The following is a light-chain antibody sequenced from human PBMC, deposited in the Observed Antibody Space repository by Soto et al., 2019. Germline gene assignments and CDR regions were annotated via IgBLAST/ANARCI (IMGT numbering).Light chain of an antibody. CDR1: SSDIGDYDR. CDR2: AVV. J-gene: IGLJ2*01. Sequence: QSALTQPPSVSGAPGQSVTISCSGSSSDIGDYDRVSWYQQPPGTAPKLLIFAVVDRPSGIPDRFSGSKSGNTASLTISGLQAEDEADYFCASYRDSNMLLFGGGTRLTVL. CDR3: ASYRDSNMLL. V-gene: IGLV2-18*02.